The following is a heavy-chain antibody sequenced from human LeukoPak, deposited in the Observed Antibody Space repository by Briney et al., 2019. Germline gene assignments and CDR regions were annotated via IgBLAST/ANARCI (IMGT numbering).Heavy chain of an antibody. V-gene: IGHV1-69*04. CDR1: GDTFSSYA. Sequence: ASVKVSCKASGDTFSSYAINWVRQAPGQGPEWMGRITPFLGIANYPQKFQGRVTITADESTTTVYMELSSLRSEDTAVYYCAREACREVGLMWPRSGGQDCRYDHWGQGTLVTVSS. CDR3: AREACREVGLMWPRSGGQDCRYDH. CDR2: ITPFLGIA. J-gene: IGHJ4*02. D-gene: IGHD3-16*01.